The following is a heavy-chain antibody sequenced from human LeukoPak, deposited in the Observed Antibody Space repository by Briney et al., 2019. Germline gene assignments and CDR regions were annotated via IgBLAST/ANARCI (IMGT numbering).Heavy chain of an antibody. CDR3: ARVVYSGYDFRGAMDV. CDR2: IYTSGST. V-gene: IGHV4-61*02. J-gene: IGHJ6*03. Sequence: SETLSLTCTVSGGSISSGSYYWSWIRQPAGKGLEWIGRIYTSGSTNYNPSLKSRVTISVDTSKNQFSLKLSSVTAADTAVYYCARVVYSGYDFRGAMDVWGKGTTVTVSS. CDR1: GGSISSGSYY. D-gene: IGHD5-12*01.